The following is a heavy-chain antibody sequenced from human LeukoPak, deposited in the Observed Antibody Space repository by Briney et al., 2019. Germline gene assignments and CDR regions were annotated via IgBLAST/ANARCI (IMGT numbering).Heavy chain of an antibody. Sequence: AGGSLRLSCAASGFTFSSHAMSWVRQAPGKGLEWVSAISGSGGSTYYADSVKGRFTISRDNSKNTLYLQMNSLRAEDTAVYYCAKDRDYDFWSGYSESGRFDYWGQGTLVTVSS. V-gene: IGHV3-23*01. CDR3: AKDRDYDFWSGYSESGRFDY. CDR2: ISGSGGST. J-gene: IGHJ4*02. CDR1: GFTFSSHA. D-gene: IGHD3-3*01.